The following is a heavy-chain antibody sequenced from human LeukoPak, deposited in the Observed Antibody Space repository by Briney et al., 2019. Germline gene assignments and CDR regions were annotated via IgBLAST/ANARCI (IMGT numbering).Heavy chain of an antibody. CDR1: GFTFSSYS. CDR2: IWYDGSNK. J-gene: IGHJ4*02. Sequence: GGSLRLSCTASGFTFSSYSMHWVRQAPGKGLEWVAVIWYDGSNKYYADSVKGRFTVSRDNSKNTLYLKMNSLRAEDTAVYYCASRDYWGQGTLVTVSS. V-gene: IGHV3-33*01. CDR3: ASRDY.